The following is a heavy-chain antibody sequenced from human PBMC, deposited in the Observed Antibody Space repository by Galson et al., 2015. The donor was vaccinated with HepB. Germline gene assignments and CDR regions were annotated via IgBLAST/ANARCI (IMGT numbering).Heavy chain of an antibody. Sequence: SLRLSCAASGFTFSTYSMNWVRQAPGKGLEWVSYISSGSDTIHYADIVKGRFTISRDNAKNSLYLQMNSLRDEDTAVYYCVSCCGVGADDFDTWGQGTMVTVSS. V-gene: IGHV3-48*02. J-gene: IGHJ3*02. CDR2: ISSGSDTI. CDR3: VSCCGVGADDFDT. CDR1: GFTFSTYS. D-gene: IGHD2-21*01.